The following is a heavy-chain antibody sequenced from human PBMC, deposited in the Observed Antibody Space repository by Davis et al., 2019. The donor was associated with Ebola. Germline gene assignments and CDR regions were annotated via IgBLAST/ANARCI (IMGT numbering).Heavy chain of an antibody. D-gene: IGHD3-22*01. J-gene: IGHJ6*02. CDR2: ITGTGYST. CDR3: AKDMDGYDLYYYYGMDV. CDR1: GFNFSNYA. Sequence: PGGSLRLSCAASGFNFSNYAMSWVRQAPGKGLQWVAAITGTGYSTYYTDSVKGRFTISKDDSKNTLYLQMNSLRAEDTAVYYCAKDMDGYDLYYYYGMDVWGQGTTVTVSS. V-gene: IGHV3-23*01.